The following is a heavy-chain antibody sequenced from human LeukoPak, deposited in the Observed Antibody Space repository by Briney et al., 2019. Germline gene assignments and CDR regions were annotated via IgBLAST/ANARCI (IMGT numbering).Heavy chain of an antibody. V-gene: IGHV4-59*08. J-gene: IGHJ4*02. CDR2: VYYTGST. CDR1: GGILNSFY. CDR3: ARWNPVTTSIDY. D-gene: IGHD4-17*01. Sequence: SETLSLTCSVSGGILNSFYWNWIRQPPGKGLEYIGYVYYTGSTNYNPSLKSRVTLRADTSKNQFSLKLTSVTAADTAVYYCARWNPVTTSIDYWGQGILVAVSS.